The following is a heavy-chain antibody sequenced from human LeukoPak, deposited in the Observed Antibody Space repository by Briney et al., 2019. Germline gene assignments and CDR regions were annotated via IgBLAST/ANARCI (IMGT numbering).Heavy chain of an antibody. CDR1: GFTFTNYG. CDR2: IRDDESNK. Sequence: PGGSLRLSCVASGFTFTNYGMHWVRQAPGKGLEWVAFIRDDESNKYHAGSVEGRFTISRDNFKNTLYLQMNSLRAEDTAVYYCAKDGPQSSSGWYVDYWDQGTLVTVSS. CDR3: AKDGPQSSSGWYVDY. D-gene: IGHD6-19*01. V-gene: IGHV3-30*02. J-gene: IGHJ4*02.